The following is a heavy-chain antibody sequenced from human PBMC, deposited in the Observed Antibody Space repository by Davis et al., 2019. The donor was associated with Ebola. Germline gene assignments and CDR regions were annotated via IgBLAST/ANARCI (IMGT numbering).Heavy chain of an antibody. CDR2: IIPIFRSA. V-gene: IGHV1-69*13. CDR1: GDTFSSFA. J-gene: IGHJ5*02. CDR3: ARVQTGYYFDSSDSPSWFAP. Sequence: SVKVSCKASGDTFSSFAFSWVRQAPGQGLEWMGGIIPIFRSANYAQKFQGRVTITAEESTRTVYLELSSLRSEDTAVYYCARVQTGYYFDSSDSPSWFAPWGQGTLVTVSS. D-gene: IGHD3-22*01.